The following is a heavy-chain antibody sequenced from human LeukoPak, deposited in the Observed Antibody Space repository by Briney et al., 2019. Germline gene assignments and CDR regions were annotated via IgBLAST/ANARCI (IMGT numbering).Heavy chain of an antibody. CDR3: AKGSARMQTGLFNDKKNKWSPDG. CDR2: ISWNSGSI. V-gene: IGHV3-9*01. CDR1: GFTFDDYA. D-gene: IGHD1-1*01. J-gene: IGHJ4*02. Sequence: PGRSLRLSCAASGFTFDDYAMHWVRQAPGKGLEWVSGISWNSGSIGYADSVKGRSTISRDNAKNSLYLQMNSPRAEDTALYYCAKGSARMQTGLFNDKKNKWSPDGWDQGTLVTVSS.